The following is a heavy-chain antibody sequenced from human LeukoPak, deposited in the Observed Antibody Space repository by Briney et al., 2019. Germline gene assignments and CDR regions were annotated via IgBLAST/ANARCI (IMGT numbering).Heavy chain of an antibody. J-gene: IGHJ4*02. Sequence: GGSLRLSCAAYGFTFSSYDMSWVRQAPGKGLEWVSGISGSGGRTYYADSVKGRFTISRDNSKNMLYMQMNSLRAEDTAVYYCAKDRADGQQNWGQGTLVTVSS. D-gene: IGHD6-13*01. CDR2: ISGSGGRT. CDR1: GFTFSSYD. V-gene: IGHV3-23*01. CDR3: AKDRADGQQN.